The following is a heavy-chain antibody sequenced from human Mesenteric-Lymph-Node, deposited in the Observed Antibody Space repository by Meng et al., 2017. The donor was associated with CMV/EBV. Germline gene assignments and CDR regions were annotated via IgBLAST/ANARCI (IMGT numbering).Heavy chain of an antibody. CDR3: SRGLDSFKLGNY. J-gene: IGHJ4*02. CDR1: GGSISSGGYY. D-gene: IGHD1-1*01. CDR2: IYYRGST. V-gene: IGHV4-31*03. Sequence: SETLSLTCTVSGGSISSGGYYWSWIRQHPGKGLEWIGYIYYRGSTYYNPSLRSRVTLSIDTSTNHFSLRLSSVTAADTAVYYCSRGLDSFKLGNYWAQGTLVTVSS.